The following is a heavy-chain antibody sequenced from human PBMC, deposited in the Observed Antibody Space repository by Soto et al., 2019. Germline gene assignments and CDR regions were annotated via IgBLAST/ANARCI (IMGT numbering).Heavy chain of an antibody. Sequence: EVQLVQSGGALVQPGGALRLSCAASGFTPSRFSMNWVRQAPVKGLEWISYINSAGSIIYYADSVKGRFTISRDNAKNSMYLQMNRLRAEDTAVYYCASCTEVGWLDSHKHALDIWGQGTMVTVSS. CDR3: ASCTEVGWLDSHKHALDI. CDR2: INSAGSII. J-gene: IGHJ3*02. V-gene: IGHV3-48*01. CDR1: GFTPSRFS. D-gene: IGHD3-9*01.